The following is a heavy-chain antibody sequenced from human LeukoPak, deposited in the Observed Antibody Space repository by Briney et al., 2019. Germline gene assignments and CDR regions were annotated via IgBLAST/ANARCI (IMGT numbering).Heavy chain of an antibody. V-gene: IGHV4-59*01. Sequence: SETLSLTCTVSGGSMTSYYWSWIRQPPGKGLEWIGYIYYTGSTNYNPSLRSRVIISIDTSRNQFSLKLRSVTAVDTAVYYCARTSSGWYYFDYWGQGTLVTVSS. CDR1: GGSMTSYY. J-gene: IGHJ4*02. CDR3: ARTSSGWYYFDY. D-gene: IGHD6-19*01. CDR2: IYYTGST.